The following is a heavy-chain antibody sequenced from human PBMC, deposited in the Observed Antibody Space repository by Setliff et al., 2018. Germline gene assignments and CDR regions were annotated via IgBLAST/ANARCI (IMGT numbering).Heavy chain of an antibody. CDR3: ARSDHLVVDGFDV. V-gene: IGHV1-2*04. Sequence: ASVKVSCKASGGTFSSYAISWVRQAPGQGLEWMGWINPKTGGTNLAQKFQGWVSMTRDTSITTAYMELTRLTSDDTAVYYCARSDHLVVDGFDVWGQGTMVTVSS. CDR1: GGTFSSYA. CDR2: INPKTGGT. J-gene: IGHJ3*01. D-gene: IGHD3-16*01.